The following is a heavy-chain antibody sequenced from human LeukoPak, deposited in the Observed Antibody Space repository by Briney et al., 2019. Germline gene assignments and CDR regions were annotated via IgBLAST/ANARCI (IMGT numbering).Heavy chain of an antibody. D-gene: IGHD3-22*01. Sequence: PSETLSLTCTVSGGSISSYCWSWIRQPPGKGLEWTGYIYYSGSTNHNPSLKSRVTISVDTSKNQFSLKLSSVTAADTAVYYCAREGYYYDSSADYYFDYWGQGTLVTVSS. V-gene: IGHV4-59*01. CDR3: AREGYYYDSSADYYFDY. CDR2: IYYSGST. CDR1: GGSISSYC. J-gene: IGHJ4*02.